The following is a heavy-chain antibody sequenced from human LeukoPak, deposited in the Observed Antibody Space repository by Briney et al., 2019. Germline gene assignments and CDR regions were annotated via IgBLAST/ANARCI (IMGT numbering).Heavy chain of an antibody. Sequence: GGSRRLSCAASGFTVSSNYMSWARQPPGKGLECVSVIYSGGSTTYADSVKGRFTISRDNSKNALYLQMNSLRAEDTAVYYCARDGIVATIEGARYRYYYYGMDVWGQGTTVTVSS. J-gene: IGHJ6*02. CDR1: GFTVSSNY. V-gene: IGHV3-53*01. D-gene: IGHD5-12*01. CDR3: ARDGIVATIEGARYRYYYYGMDV. CDR2: IYSGGST.